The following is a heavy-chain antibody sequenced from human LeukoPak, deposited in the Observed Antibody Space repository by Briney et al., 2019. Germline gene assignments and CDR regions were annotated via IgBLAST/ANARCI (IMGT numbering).Heavy chain of an antibody. V-gene: IGHV3-48*01. J-gene: IGHJ4*02. CDR2: ISGSRTNI. CDR1: GFTFSSYS. D-gene: IGHD6-13*01. CDR3: ARDELAWLDY. Sequence: PGGSLRLSCAASGFTFSSYSLNWVRQAPGKGLEWVSYISGSRTNIYYADSVKGRFTISRDNAKNSLYLQMNSLRGEDTTVYYCARDELAWLDYWGQGTLVTVSS.